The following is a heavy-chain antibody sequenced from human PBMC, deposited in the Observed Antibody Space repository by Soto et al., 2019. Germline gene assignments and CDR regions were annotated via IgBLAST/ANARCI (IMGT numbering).Heavy chain of an antibody. CDR3: AKDPHRAEDSSGWYDY. Sequence: AGSLRLSCAASGFTFSSYGMHWVRQAPGKGLEWVAVISYDGSNKYYADSVKGRFTISRDNSKNTLYLQMNSLRAEDTAVYYCAKDPHRAEDSSGWYDYWGQGTLVTVSS. CDR2: ISYDGSNK. CDR1: GFTFSSYG. V-gene: IGHV3-30*18. D-gene: IGHD6-19*01. J-gene: IGHJ4*02.